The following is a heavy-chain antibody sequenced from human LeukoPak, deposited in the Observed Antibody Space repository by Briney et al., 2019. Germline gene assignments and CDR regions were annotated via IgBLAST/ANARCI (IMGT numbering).Heavy chain of an antibody. V-gene: IGHV4-34*01. CDR1: GGSFSGYY. Sequence: SETLSLTCAVYGGSFSGYYWSWIRQPPGKGLEWIGEINHSGSTNYNPSLKSRVTISVDTSKNQFSLKLSSVTAADTAVYYCARHKALSSSWYRGWFDPWGQGTLVTVSS. D-gene: IGHD6-13*01. CDR2: INHSGST. J-gene: IGHJ5*02. CDR3: ARHKALSSSWYRGWFDP.